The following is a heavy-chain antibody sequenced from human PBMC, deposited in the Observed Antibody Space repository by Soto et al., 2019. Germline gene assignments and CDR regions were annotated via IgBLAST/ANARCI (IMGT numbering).Heavy chain of an antibody. Sequence: QVQLVQSGAEVKKPGSSVKVSCKASGGTFSSYAISWVRQAPGQGLEWMGGIIPIFDTAAYAQKFQGRVTITADEYTNTAYMELSRLRSEDTAVYYCAGHSSGVPGYYHGMDVWGQGTTVTASS. CDR3: AGHSSGVPGYYHGMDV. CDR1: GGTFSSYA. D-gene: IGHD3-22*01. V-gene: IGHV1-69*12. CDR2: IIPIFDTA. J-gene: IGHJ6*02.